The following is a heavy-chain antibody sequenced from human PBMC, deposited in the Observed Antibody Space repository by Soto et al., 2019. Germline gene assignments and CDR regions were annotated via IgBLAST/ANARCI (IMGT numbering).Heavy chain of an antibody. Sequence: QVQLVQSGAGVKKPGSSVKVSCEASGGSFISYTFTWVRQAPGQGLEWMGRIIPIQGRANYALKLQDRVTITADRSTKTVYMELRSLRPEDTAVYYCAKSLLFVDHAYMDVWGKGTTVTVSS. CDR3: AKSLLFVDHAYMDV. CDR1: GGSFISYT. CDR2: IIPIQGRA. J-gene: IGHJ6*03. D-gene: IGHD2-21*01. V-gene: IGHV1-69*02.